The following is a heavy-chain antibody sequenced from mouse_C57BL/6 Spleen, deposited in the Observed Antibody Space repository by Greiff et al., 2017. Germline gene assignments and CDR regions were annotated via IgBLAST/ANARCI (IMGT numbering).Heavy chain of an antibody. CDR3: ARADDYDEGYAMDY. Sequence: EVKLVESGPGLVKPSQSLSLTCSVTGYSITSGYYWNWIRQFPGNKLEWMGYISYDGSNNYNPSLKNRISITRDTSKNQFFLKLNSVTTEDTATYYCARADDYDEGYAMDYWGQGTSVTVSS. CDR2: ISYDGSN. CDR1: GYSITSGYY. J-gene: IGHJ4*01. V-gene: IGHV3-6*01. D-gene: IGHD2-4*01.